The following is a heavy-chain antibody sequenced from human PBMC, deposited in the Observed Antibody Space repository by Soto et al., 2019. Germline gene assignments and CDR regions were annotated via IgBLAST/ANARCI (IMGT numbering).Heavy chain of an antibody. CDR2: IYYSGST. V-gene: IGHV4-59*01. CDR1: GGSISSYY. J-gene: IGHJ5*02. Sequence: SETLSLTCTVSGGSISSYYWSWIRQPPGKGLEWIGYIYYSGSTNYNPSIKSRVTISVDTSKNQFSLNLSPVTAADTAVYYFARGAYYYDSSGYYYVGNWFDPWGQGTLVTVSS. CDR3: ARGAYYYDSSGYYYVGNWFDP. D-gene: IGHD3-22*01.